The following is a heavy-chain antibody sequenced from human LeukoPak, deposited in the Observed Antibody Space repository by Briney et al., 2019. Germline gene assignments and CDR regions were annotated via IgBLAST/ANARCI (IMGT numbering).Heavy chain of an antibody. CDR1: GYTFTGYY. Sequence: GASVKVSCKASGYTFTGYYMHWVRQAPGQGLEWMGWINPNSGGTNYAQKFQGRVTMTRDTSISTAYMELSRLRSDDTAVYYCAKCYSGSYFYGWFDPWGQGTLVTVSS. CDR3: AKCYSGSYFYGWFDP. D-gene: IGHD1-26*01. J-gene: IGHJ5*02. V-gene: IGHV1-2*02. CDR2: INPNSGGT.